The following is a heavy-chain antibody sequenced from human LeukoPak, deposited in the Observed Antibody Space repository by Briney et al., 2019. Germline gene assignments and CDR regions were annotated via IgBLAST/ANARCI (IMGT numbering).Heavy chain of an antibody. D-gene: IGHD3-3*01. CDR3: ARDRTYYDFWSGSPTPTRFDP. V-gene: IGHV1-18*01. CDR2: ISAYNGNT. Sequence: ASVKVSCKASGYTFTSYGISWVRQAPGQGLEWMGWISAYNGNTNYAQKLQGRVTMTTDTSTSTAYMELRSLRSDDTAVYYCARDRTYYDFWSGSPTPTRFDPWGQGTLVTVSS. CDR1: GYTFTSYG. J-gene: IGHJ5*02.